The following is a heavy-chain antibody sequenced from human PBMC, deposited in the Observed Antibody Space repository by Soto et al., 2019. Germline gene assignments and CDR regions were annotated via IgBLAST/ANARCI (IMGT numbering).Heavy chain of an antibody. CDR2: IIPIFGTA. Sequence: QVQLVQSGAEVKKPGSSVKVSCKASGGTFSSYAISWVRQAPGQGLEWMGGIIPIFGTANYAQKFQGRVTITADESASTAYTQLSSLRSEDTAVYYCASQQLGPSYYYGMDVWGQGTTVTVSS. V-gene: IGHV1-69*12. D-gene: IGHD6-6*01. CDR1: GGTFSSYA. J-gene: IGHJ6*02. CDR3: ASQQLGPSYYYGMDV.